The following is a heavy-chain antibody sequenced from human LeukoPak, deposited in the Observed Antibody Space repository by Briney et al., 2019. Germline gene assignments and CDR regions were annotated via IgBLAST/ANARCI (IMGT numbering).Heavy chain of an antibody. Sequence: GGSLRLSCAASGFTVDSNYLSWVRQAPGKGLEWVSTIYTGGNTYYAASVKGRFTISRDFSENTVFLHMNSLRAEDTAMYYCARGDDSGYYDYFDYWGQGALVTVSS. CDR2: IYTGGNT. CDR3: ARGDDSGYYDYFDY. J-gene: IGHJ4*02. CDR1: GFTVDSNY. D-gene: IGHD3-22*01. V-gene: IGHV3-53*01.